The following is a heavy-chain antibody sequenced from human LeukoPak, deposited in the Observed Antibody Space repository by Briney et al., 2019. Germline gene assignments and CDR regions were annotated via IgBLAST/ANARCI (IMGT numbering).Heavy chain of an antibody. CDR2: IKSKTDGGTT. CDR3: TAYYFGSGSYYNPHY. D-gene: IGHD3-10*01. J-gene: IGHJ4*02. Sequence: GGSLRLSCAASGFTFSNAWMSWVRQAPGKGLEWVSRIKSKTDGGTTDYAAPVKGRFTISRDDSKNTLFLQMNSLKTEDTAVYYCTAYYFGSGSYYNPHYWGQGALVTVSS. V-gene: IGHV3-15*01. CDR1: GFTFSNAW.